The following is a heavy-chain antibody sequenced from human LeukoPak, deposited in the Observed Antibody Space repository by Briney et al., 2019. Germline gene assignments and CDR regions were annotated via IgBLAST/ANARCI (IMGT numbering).Heavy chain of an antibody. CDR1: GFTFSSYA. Sequence: SGGSLRLSCAASGFTFSSYAMYWVRQAPGKGLEWVAVISYDGSNKYYADSVKGRFTISRDNSKNTLYLQMNSLRAEDTAVYYCAILTVTTSFDYWGRGTLVTVSS. V-gene: IGHV3-30-3*01. CDR3: AILTVTTSFDY. J-gene: IGHJ4*02. CDR2: ISYDGSNK. D-gene: IGHD4-17*01.